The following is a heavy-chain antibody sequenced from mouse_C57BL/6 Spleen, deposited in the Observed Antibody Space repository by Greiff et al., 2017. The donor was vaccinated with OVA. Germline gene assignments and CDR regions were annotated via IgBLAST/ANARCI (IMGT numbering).Heavy chain of an antibody. J-gene: IGHJ3*01. CDR3: AREGFAY. CDR2: IDPNSGGT. CDR1: GYTFTSYW. Sequence: VQLQQPGAELVKPGASVKLSCKASGYTFTSYWMHWVKQRPGRGLEWIGMIDPNSGGTKYNEKFKSKATLTVDKSSSTAYMQLSSLTSEDSAVYYCAREGFAYWGQGTLVTVSA. V-gene: IGHV1-64*01.